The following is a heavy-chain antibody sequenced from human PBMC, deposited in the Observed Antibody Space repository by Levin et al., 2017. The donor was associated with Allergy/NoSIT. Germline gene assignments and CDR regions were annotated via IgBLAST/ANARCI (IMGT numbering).Heavy chain of an antibody. Sequence: LSLTCAASGFTFCSYAMHWVRQAPGKGLEWVAVISYDGSNKYYADSAKGRFTISRDNSKNTLCLQINSLRAEETAVYYCARARHIVVVAAPGDYWGQGTLVTVS. J-gene: IGHJ4*02. CDR3: ARARHIVVVAAPGDY. CDR1: GFTFCSYA. V-gene: IGHV3-30*14. D-gene: IGHD2-21*02. CDR2: ISYDGSNK.